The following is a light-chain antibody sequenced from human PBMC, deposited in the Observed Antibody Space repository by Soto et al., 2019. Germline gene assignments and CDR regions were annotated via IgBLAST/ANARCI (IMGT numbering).Light chain of an antibody. CDR3: QQYGSSPST. CDR1: QSVSSSY. CDR2: GAS. Sequence: EIVLTQSPGTLSLSPGERATLSCRASQSVSSSYLAWYQQKPGQAPRLLIYGASSRATGIPDRFSGRGSGTDLYLTISRLEPEDLAVYYCQQYGSSPSTFGQGTKLEIK. J-gene: IGKJ2*02. V-gene: IGKV3-20*01.